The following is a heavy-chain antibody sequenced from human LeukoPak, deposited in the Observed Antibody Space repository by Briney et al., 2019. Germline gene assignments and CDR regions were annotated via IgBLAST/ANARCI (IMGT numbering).Heavy chain of an antibody. J-gene: IGHJ4*02. CDR2: LSSSGGNT. CDR1: GFTFSNHA. Sequence: PGGSLRLSCAASGFTFSNHAMSWVRQAPGKGLEWVSTLSSSGGNTYYADSVKGRFTISRDNSKNTLYLQMNSLRAEDTAIYYCAKGILLSFYFDYWGQGTLVTVSS. CDR3: AKGILLSFYFDY. V-gene: IGHV3-23*01. D-gene: IGHD2/OR15-2a*01.